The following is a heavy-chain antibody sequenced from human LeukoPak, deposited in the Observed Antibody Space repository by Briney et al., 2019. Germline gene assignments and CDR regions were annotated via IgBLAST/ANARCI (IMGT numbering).Heavy chain of an antibody. J-gene: IGHJ4*02. CDR1: GFTVSGNY. V-gene: IGHV3-53*01. Sequence: GGSLRLSCAASGFTVSGNYMSWVRQAPGKGLEWVSVIYSGGSTYYADSVKGRFTISRDNSKNTLYLQMNSLRDEDTAVYYCARSAYSGYDMGFDYWGQGTLVTVSS. D-gene: IGHD5-12*01. CDR2: IYSGGST. CDR3: ARSAYSGYDMGFDY.